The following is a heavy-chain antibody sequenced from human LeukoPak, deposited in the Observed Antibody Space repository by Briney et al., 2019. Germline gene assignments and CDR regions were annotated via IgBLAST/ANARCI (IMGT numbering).Heavy chain of an antibody. D-gene: IGHD1-1*01. CDR3: ARGTALREAGFDY. V-gene: IGHV4-31*03. J-gene: IGHJ4*02. Sequence: PSQTLSLTCTVSGGSISSGGYYWSWIRQHPGKGLEWIGYIYYSGSTYYNPSLKSRVTISVDTSKNQFSLKLSSVTAADTAVYYCARGTALREAGFDYWGQGTLVTVSS. CDR1: GGSISSGGYY. CDR2: IYYSGST.